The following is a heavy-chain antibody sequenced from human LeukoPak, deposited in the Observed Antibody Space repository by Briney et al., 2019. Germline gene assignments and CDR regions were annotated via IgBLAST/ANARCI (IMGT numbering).Heavy chain of an antibody. Sequence: SSETLSLTCTVSGGSISSSSYYWGWIRQPPGKGLEWIGSIYYSGSTYYNPSLKSRVTISVDTSKNQFSLKLSSVTAADTAVYYCARVERAGGNSELVYAFDIWGQGTMVTVSS. CDR1: GGSISSSSYY. CDR3: ARVERAGGNSELVYAFDI. D-gene: IGHD4-23*01. J-gene: IGHJ3*02. V-gene: IGHV4-39*07. CDR2: IYYSGST.